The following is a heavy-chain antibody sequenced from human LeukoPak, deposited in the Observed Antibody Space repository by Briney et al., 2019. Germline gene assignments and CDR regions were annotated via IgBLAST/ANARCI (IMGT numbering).Heavy chain of an antibody. CDR2: MNPNSGNT. CDR1: GYTFTSYD. Sequence: GASVKVSCRASGYTFTSYDINWVRQATGQGLEWMGWMNPNSGNTGYALKFQGRVTITRNTSISTAYMELSSLRSEDTAVYYCASYLLTIFGVVRAFDIWGQGTMVTVSS. J-gene: IGHJ3*02. CDR3: ASYLLTIFGVVRAFDI. D-gene: IGHD3-3*01. V-gene: IGHV1-8*03.